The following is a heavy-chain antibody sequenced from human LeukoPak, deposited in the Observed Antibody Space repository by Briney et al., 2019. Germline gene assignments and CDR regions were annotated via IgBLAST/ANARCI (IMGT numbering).Heavy chain of an antibody. CDR2: IRYDGSNK. CDR1: GFTFSSYG. J-gene: IGHJ4*02. V-gene: IGHV3-30*02. CDR3: ARGPQATYSYVYFFEY. D-gene: IGHD5-18*01. Sequence: GGSLRLSCAASGFTFSSYGMHWVRQAPGKGLEWVAFIRYDGSNKYYADSVKGRFTISRDNAKNSLSLQMNSLRAEDTAVYYCARGPQATYSYVYFFEYWGQGTLVTVSS.